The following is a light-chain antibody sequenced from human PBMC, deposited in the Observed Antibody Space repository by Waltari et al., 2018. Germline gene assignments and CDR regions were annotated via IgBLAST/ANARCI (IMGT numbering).Light chain of an antibody. Sequence: QSALTQPASVSGSPGQSISISCTGTSIDIVHYAYVSWYQQQPGKAPKMMIFGVSYRPHGVSNRFSGSKPGHTASLISSGLQSEDEGDYYCSSYSGTNTRVIFGGGTKLTVL. V-gene: IGLV2-14*03. CDR3: SSYSGTNTRVI. CDR1: SIDIVHYAY. J-gene: IGLJ2*01. CDR2: GVS.